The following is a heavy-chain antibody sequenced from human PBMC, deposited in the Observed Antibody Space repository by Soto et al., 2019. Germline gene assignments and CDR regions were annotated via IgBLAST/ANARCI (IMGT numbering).Heavy chain of an antibody. Sequence: ASVKVSCKASGGTFSSYAISWVRQAPGQGLEWMGGIIPIFGTANYAQKFQGRVTITADKSTNTAYMELSSLRSEDTAVYYCARDRGIAVAGTYYYYGMDVWGQGTTVTVSS. CDR2: IIPIFGTA. J-gene: IGHJ6*02. V-gene: IGHV1-69*06. D-gene: IGHD6-19*01. CDR3: ARDRGIAVAGTYYYYGMDV. CDR1: GGTFSSYA.